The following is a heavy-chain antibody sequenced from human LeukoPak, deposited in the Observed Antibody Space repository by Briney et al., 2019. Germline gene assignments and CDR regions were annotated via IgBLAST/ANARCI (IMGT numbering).Heavy chain of an antibody. CDR1: GFTFSSYW. CDR2: IKQDGSVE. CDR3: ARIGYSSSSFDF. D-gene: IGHD6-6*01. V-gene: IGHV3-7*05. J-gene: IGHJ4*02. Sequence: GGSLRLSCAASGFTFSSYWMSWVRQAPGKGLEWVANIKQDGSVEYYVVSVKGRFTISRDNAKESHYLQMNSLRAEDTAVYYCARIGYSSSSFDFWGQGTLVTVSS.